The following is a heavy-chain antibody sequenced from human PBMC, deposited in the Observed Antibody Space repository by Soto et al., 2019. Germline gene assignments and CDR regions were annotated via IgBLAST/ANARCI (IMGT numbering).Heavy chain of an antibody. CDR2: IYYSGST. CDR1: GGSISSGGYY. CDR3: ARGVLH. D-gene: IGHD2-8*01. V-gene: IGHV4-31*03. Sequence: QVQLQESGPGLVKPSQTLSLTCTVSGGSISSGGYYWSWIRQHPGKGLEWIGSIYYSGSTYYNPSLTSRVTLSVDTSKNQFSLTLRSVTAPATPVFYCARGVLHWVQGTLVTVSS. J-gene: IGHJ4*02.